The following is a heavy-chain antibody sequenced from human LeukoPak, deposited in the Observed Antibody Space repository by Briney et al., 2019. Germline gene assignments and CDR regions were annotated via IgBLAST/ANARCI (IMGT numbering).Heavy chain of an antibody. J-gene: IGHJ4*02. CDR1: GFTFGDYA. Sequence: GRSLRLSCTASGFTFGDYAMSWVRQAPGKGLEWVGFIRSKAYGGTTEYAASVKGRFTISRDDFKSIAYLQMNSLKTEDTAVYYCTSARYGIYFDYWGQGTLVTVSS. CDR2: IRSKAYGGTT. V-gene: IGHV3-49*04. D-gene: IGHD3-9*01. CDR3: TSARYGIYFDY.